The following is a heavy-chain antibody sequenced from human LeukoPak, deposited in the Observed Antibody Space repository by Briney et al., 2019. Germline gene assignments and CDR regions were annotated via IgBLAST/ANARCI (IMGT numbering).Heavy chain of an antibody. J-gene: IGHJ2*01. CDR3: AKEAPGHFDL. CDR1: GFTFSSYA. V-gene: IGHV3-23*01. Sequence: GGSLRLSCAASGFTFSSYAVGWVRQPPGKGLEWVSVIDVSGTSRYYADSVKDRFTISRDNSKSTLYLQMNRLRVEDTAVYYCAKEAPGHFDLWGRGTLVTVSS. CDR2: IDVSGTSR.